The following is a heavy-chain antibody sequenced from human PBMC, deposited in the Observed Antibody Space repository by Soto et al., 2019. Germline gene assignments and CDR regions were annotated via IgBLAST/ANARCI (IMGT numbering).Heavy chain of an antibody. Sequence: ASVQVSRKLSGHPFTRYDIQCVRQATGQGLEWMGWMNPNSGNTGYAQKFQGRVTMTRNTSISTAYMELSSLRSEDTAVSYCARVGGDGYKLGYWGQGTLVTVSS. V-gene: IGHV1-8*01. J-gene: IGHJ4*02. CDR1: GHPFTRYD. D-gene: IGHD5-12*01. CDR2: MNPNSGNT. CDR3: ARVGGDGYKLGY.